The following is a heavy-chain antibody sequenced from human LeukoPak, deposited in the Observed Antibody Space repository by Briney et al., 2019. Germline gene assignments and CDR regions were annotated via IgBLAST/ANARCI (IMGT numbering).Heavy chain of an antibody. CDR1: GGSFSGXY. CDR2: INHSGST. Sequence: SLXCAVXGGSFSGXYWXXIRXXXXXXXXXIGXINHSGSTNYNPSLKSRVTISVDTSKNQFSLKLSSVTAADTAVYYCARDPRRDGYKVWYFDLWGRGTLVTVSS. CDR3: ARDPRRDGYKVWYFDL. J-gene: IGHJ2*01. D-gene: IGHD5-24*01. V-gene: IGHV4-34*01.